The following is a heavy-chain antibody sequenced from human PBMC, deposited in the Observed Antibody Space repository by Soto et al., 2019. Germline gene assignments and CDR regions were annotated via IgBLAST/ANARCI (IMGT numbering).Heavy chain of an antibody. CDR2: ISRDGGTK. D-gene: IGHD2-8*02. CDR3: TGEVASGY. V-gene: IGHV3-30*03. J-gene: IGHJ4*02. Sequence: QVQLVESGGGVVQPGRSLRLSCAVSGFTVSTYGMHWVRQAPGKGLGWVAVISRDGGTKYYADSVKGRFTISRDNSRNTLFLEMNSLRGDDMAVYYCTGEVASGYWGQGTLVTVSS. CDR1: GFTVSTYG.